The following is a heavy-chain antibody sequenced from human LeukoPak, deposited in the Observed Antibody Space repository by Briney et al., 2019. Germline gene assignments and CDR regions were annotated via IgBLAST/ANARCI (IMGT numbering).Heavy chain of an antibody. CDR1: GFTVSSNY. V-gene: IGHV3-66*01. J-gene: IGHJ3*02. Sequence: GGSLRRSCAASGFTVSSNYMSWVRQAPGKGLEWVSVIYSGGSTYYADSVKGRFTISRDNSKNTLYLQMNSLRAEYTAVYYCARDRVYYYDSSGYYPDAFDIWGQGTMVTVSS. D-gene: IGHD3-22*01. CDR2: IYSGGST. CDR3: ARDRVYYYDSSGYYPDAFDI.